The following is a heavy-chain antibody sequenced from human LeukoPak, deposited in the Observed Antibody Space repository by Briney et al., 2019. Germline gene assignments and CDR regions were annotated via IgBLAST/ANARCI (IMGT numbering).Heavy chain of an antibody. CDR1: GGSFSGYY. CDR3: ARRGIQLWSQPLFDY. D-gene: IGHD5-18*01. CDR2: INHSGSA. V-gene: IGHV4-34*01. J-gene: IGHJ4*02. Sequence: PSETLSLTCAVYGGSFSGYYWSWIRQPPGKGLEWIGEINHSGSANYNPSLKSRVTISVDTSKNQFSLKLSSVTAADTAVYYCARRGIQLWSQPLFDYWGQGTLVTVSS.